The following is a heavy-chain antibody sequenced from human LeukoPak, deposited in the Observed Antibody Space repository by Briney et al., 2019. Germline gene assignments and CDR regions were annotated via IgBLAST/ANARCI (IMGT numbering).Heavy chain of an antibody. J-gene: IGHJ5*01. CDR2: IKGDGSHT. CDR3: VRDWDHFDFDS. V-gene: IGHV3-74*01. CDR1: GFTFSNYW. D-gene: IGHD3-9*01. Sequence: GGSLRLSCAASGFTFSNYWMHWVRQAPGKGLVWVSRIKGDGSHTIYADSVKGRFTISRDNAKNTLYLQMKSLRAEDTAVYYCVRDWDHFDFDSWGLGTLVTVSS.